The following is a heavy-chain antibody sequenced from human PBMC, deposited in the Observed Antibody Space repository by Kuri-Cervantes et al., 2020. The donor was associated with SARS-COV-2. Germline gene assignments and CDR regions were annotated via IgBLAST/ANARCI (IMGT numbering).Heavy chain of an antibody. D-gene: IGHD2-2*01. CDR1: GFTFSSYS. J-gene: IGHJ5*02. Sequence: ETLSLTCAASGFTFSSYSINWVRQAPGKGREWVSSIISSSSYIYYADSVKGRFTISRDNAKNTLYLQMNSLRAEDTAVYYCARGARDIVVVPAAKDWFDPWGQGTLVTVSS. V-gene: IGHV3-21*01. CDR3: ARGARDIVVVPAAKDWFDP. CDR2: IISSSSYI.